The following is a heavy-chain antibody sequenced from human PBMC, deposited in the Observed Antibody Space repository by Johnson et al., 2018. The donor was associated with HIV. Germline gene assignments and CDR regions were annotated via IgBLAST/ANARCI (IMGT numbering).Heavy chain of an antibody. CDR2: IRYDGSNK. J-gene: IGHJ3*02. D-gene: IGHD2-2*01. CDR3: ARGLGSRSAFDI. V-gene: IGHV3-30*02. CDR1: GFTFTSYG. Sequence: QVQLVESGGGLVQPGGSLRVSCAASGFTFTSYGMHWVRQAPGKGLEWVAFIRYDGSNKYYADSVKGRFTISRDNSKNTLYLQMNSVRAEDTAVYYCARGLGSRSAFDIWGHGTMVTVSS.